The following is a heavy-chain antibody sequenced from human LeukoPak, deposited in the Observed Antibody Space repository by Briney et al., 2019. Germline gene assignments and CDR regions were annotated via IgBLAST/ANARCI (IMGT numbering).Heavy chain of an antibody. CDR1: GGSISSYY. CDR2: IHTSGST. Sequence: SETLSLTCTVSGGSISSYYWSWIRQPAGKGLEWIGRIHTSGSTNYNPSLKSRVTMSVDTSKNQFSLKLSSVTAADTAVYYCARDQYYYDSSGYLTFDYWGQGTLVTVSS. D-gene: IGHD3-22*01. J-gene: IGHJ4*02. V-gene: IGHV4-4*07. CDR3: ARDQYYYDSSGYLTFDY.